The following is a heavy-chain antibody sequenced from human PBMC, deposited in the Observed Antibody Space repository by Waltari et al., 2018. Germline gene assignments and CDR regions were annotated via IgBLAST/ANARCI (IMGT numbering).Heavy chain of an antibody. D-gene: IGHD5-12*01. J-gene: IGHJ4*02. CDR1: GFTFSSYE. V-gene: IGHV3-48*03. CDR2: ISSSGSTI. CDR3: ARDNNGYDRYFDY. Sequence: EVQLVESGGGLVQPGGSLRLSCAASGFTFSSYEMNWVRQAPGKGLEWFSYISSSGSTIYYADSVKGGFTISRDNAKNSLYLQMHSLRADDTAVYYCARDNNGYDRYFDYWGQGTLVTVSS.